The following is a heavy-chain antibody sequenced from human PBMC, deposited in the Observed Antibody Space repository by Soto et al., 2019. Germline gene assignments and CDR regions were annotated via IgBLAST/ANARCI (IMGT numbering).Heavy chain of an antibody. D-gene: IGHD3-9*01. CDR2: IYYSGST. CDR1: GGSISSSSYY. Sequence: LSLTCTVSGGSISSSSYYWGWIRQPPGKGLEWIGSIYYSGSTYYNPSLKSRVTISVDTSKNQFSLKLSSVTAADTAVYYCARQGRYFDWLLRSGWFDPWGQGTLVPSPQ. CDR3: ARQGRYFDWLLRSGWFDP. J-gene: IGHJ5*02. V-gene: IGHV4-39*01.